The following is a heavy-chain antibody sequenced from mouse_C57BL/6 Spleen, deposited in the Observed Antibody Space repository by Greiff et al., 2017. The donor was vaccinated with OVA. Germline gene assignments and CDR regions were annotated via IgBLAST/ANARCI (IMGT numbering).Heavy chain of an antibody. V-gene: IGHV1-54*01. Sequence: VQLQQSGAELVRPGTSVKVSCKASGYAFTNYLIEWVKQRPGQGLEWIGVINPGSGGTNYNEKFKGKATLTADKSSSTAYMQLSSLTSEDSAVYFCARYGNYEYFDVWGTGTTVTVSS. CDR1: GYAFTNYL. D-gene: IGHD2-1*01. CDR3: ARYGNYEYFDV. CDR2: INPGSGGT. J-gene: IGHJ1*03.